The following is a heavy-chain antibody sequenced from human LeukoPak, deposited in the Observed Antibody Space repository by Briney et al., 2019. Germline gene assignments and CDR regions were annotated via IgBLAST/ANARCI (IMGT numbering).Heavy chain of an antibody. CDR2: INPNSGGT. Sequence: ASVKVSCKASGYTFTGYYMHRVRQAPGQGLEWMGWINPNSGGTNYAQKFQGWVTMTRDTSISTAYMELSRLRSDDTAVYYCARGRGYSYGLDYWGQGTLVTVSS. D-gene: IGHD5-18*01. J-gene: IGHJ4*02. CDR3: ARGRGYSYGLDY. CDR1: GYTFTGYY. V-gene: IGHV1-2*04.